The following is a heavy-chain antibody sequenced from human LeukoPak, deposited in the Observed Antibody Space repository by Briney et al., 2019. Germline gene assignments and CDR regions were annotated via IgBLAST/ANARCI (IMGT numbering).Heavy chain of an antibody. CDR1: GFTFSSYH. CDR2: ISSSSSTI. D-gene: IGHD3-22*01. CDR3: ARAQYYSDSTGYYYLHY. V-gene: IGHV3-48*01. J-gene: IGHJ4*02. Sequence: GGSLRLSCVGSGFTFSSYHMNWVRQAPGKGLEWVSYISSSSSTIYYADSVKGRFTISRDNAKNSLYLQTNSLRAADTAVYYCARAQYYSDSTGYYYLHYWGQGTLVTVSS.